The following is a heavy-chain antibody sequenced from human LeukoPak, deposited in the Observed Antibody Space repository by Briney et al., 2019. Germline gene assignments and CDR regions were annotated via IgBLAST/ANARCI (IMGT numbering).Heavy chain of an antibody. J-gene: IGHJ4*02. CDR1: GFTVSSNY. V-gene: IGHV3-66*01. CDR3: ARAKYDFWSGYSSYYFDY. D-gene: IGHD3-3*01. Sequence: GGSLRLSCAASGFTVSSNYMSWVRQAPGKGLEWVSVIYSGGSTYYADSVKGRFTISRDNSKNTLYLQMNSLRAEDTAVYYCARAKYDFWSGYSSYYFDYWGQGTLVTVSS. CDR2: IYSGGST.